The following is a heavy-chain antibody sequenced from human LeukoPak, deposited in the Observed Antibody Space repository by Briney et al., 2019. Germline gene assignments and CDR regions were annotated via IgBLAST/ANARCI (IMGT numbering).Heavy chain of an antibody. J-gene: IGHJ4*02. Sequence: SQTLSLTCTVSGDTFSGNNTAWEWIRQSASRGLEWLARTYYRSKWYNDYAVAVKSRININADTSNNQFSLQINSVTTEATAFYYGARNRGANVGLDYWGQGTLVTVSS. CDR1: GDTFSGNNTA. CDR2: TYYRSKWYN. D-gene: IGHD2/OR15-2a*01. CDR3: ARNRGANVGLDY. V-gene: IGHV6-1*01.